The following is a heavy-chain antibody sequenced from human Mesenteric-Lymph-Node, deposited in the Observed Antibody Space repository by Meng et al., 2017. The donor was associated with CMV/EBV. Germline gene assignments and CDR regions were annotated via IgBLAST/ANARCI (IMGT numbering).Heavy chain of an antibody. J-gene: IGHJ4*02. CDR2: VHHSGTT. V-gene: IGHV4-39*01. Sequence: QLQLLEPGPGRVNPSETLALSCIVSGDSISNSPYYWTWIRQPPGKGLEWIGSVHHSGTTYYNPSLKGRLTISVDTSANLFSLRLTTVTAADTATYYCARRGNYDSDYSEYWGQGTLVTVSS. D-gene: IGHD3-22*01. CDR1: GDSISNSPYY. CDR3: ARRGNYDSDYSEY.